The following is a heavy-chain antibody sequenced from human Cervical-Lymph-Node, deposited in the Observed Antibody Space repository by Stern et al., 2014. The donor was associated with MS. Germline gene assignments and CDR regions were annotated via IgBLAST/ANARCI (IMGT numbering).Heavy chain of an antibody. D-gene: IGHD5-24*01. CDR1: GGSMRSGTYF. Sequence: QVQLQESGPGLVKPSQTLSLTCSVSGGSMRSGTYFWSWMRQPAGKELEWIGHIYTTGNTNYNPSLKRRFSKSRDNSKSFFSLKLPSVTAADTAVYYCARALARWLENDYYSYYGMDVWGPGTTVTVSS. V-gene: IGHV4-61*02. J-gene: IGHJ6*02. CDR2: IYTTGNT. CDR3: ARALARWLENDYYSYYGMDV.